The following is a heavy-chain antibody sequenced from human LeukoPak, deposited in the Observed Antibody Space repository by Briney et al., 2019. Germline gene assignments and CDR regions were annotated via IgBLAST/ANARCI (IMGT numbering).Heavy chain of an antibody. CDR3: ARLPTVTFFDY. Sequence: ASETLSLTCTVYGGSFSGYYWSWIRQPPGKGLEWIGEINHSGSTNSNPSLKSRVTISLDTSKNQFSLKLSSVTAADTAVYYCARLPTVTFFDYWGQGTLVTVSS. D-gene: IGHD4-17*01. V-gene: IGHV4-34*01. J-gene: IGHJ4*02. CDR1: GGSFSGYY. CDR2: INHSGST.